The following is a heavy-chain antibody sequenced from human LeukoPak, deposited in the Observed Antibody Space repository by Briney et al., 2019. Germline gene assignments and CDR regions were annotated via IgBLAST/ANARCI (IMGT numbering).Heavy chain of an antibody. Sequence: GGSLRLSCAASGFTFSSYALTWVRQAPGKGLEWVSAISGSGGSTYYADSVKGRFTISRDNSKNTLYLQMSSLRAEDTAVCYCAKNDLQSYYDSSGYFDYWGQGTLVTVSS. CDR1: GFTFSSYA. CDR2: ISGSGGST. V-gene: IGHV3-23*01. D-gene: IGHD3-22*01. J-gene: IGHJ4*02. CDR3: AKNDLQSYYDSSGYFDY.